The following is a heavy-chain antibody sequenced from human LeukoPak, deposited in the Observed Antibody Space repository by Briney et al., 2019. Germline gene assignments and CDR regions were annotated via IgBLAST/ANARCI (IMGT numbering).Heavy chain of an antibody. V-gene: IGHV1-2*02. J-gene: IGHJ3*02. CDR1: GYTFTGYY. D-gene: IGHD2-2*01. CDR3: ARPYPRTPDAFDI. CDR2: INPNSGGT. Sequence: ASVKVSCKASGYTFTGYYMHWVRQAPGQGLEWMGWINPNSGGTNYAQKFQGRVTMTRETSISTAYMELSRLRSDDTAVYYCARPYPRTPDAFDIWGQGTMVTVSS.